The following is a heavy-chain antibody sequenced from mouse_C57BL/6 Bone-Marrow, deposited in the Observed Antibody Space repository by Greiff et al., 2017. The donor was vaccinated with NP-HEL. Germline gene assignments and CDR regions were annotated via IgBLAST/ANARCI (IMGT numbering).Heavy chain of an antibody. CDR1: GYTFTSYG. CDR3: ARWPITTVVATGYFDV. Sequence: VMLVESGAELARPGASVKLSCKASGYTFTSYGISWVKQRTGQGLEWIGEIYPRSGNTYYNEKFKGKATLTADKSSSTAYMELRSLTSEDSAVYFCARWPITTVVATGYFDVWGTGTTVTVSS. D-gene: IGHD1-1*01. CDR2: IYPRSGNT. J-gene: IGHJ1*03. V-gene: IGHV1-81*01.